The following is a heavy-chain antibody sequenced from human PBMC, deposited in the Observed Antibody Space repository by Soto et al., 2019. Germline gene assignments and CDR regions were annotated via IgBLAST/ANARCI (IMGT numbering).Heavy chain of an antibody. CDR1: GGSFSGYY. CDR3: ARGKDDYVWGSYRFPYYYGMDV. J-gene: IGHJ6*02. V-gene: IGHV4-34*01. Sequence: SETLSLTCAVYGGSFSGYYWSWIRQPPGKGLEWIGEINHSGSTNYNPSLKSRVTISVDTSKNQFSLKLSSVTAADTAVYYCARGKDDYVWGSYRFPYYYGMDVWGQGTTVTVSS. D-gene: IGHD3-16*02. CDR2: INHSGST.